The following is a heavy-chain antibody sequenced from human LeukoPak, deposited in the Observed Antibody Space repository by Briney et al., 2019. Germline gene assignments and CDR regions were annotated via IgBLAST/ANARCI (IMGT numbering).Heavy chain of an antibody. CDR1: GYTFTGYY. D-gene: IGHD3-3*01. CDR3: ARFEYDFLSRAGPSARWLELRDDY. V-gene: IGHV1-2*02. CDR2: INPNSGGT. J-gene: IGHJ4*02. Sequence: ASVKVSCKASGYTFTGYYMHWVRQAPGQGLEWTGWINPNSGGTNYAQKFQGRVTMTRDTSISTAYMEPSRLRSDDTAVYYCARFEYDFLSRAGPSARWLELRDDYWGQGTLVTVSS.